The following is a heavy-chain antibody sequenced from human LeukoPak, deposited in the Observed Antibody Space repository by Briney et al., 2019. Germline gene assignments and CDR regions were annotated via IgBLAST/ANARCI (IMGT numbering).Heavy chain of an antibody. V-gene: IGHV4-59*08. Sequence: SETLSLTCTVSGGSISNYYWSWIRQPPAKGLEWIGYIYYSGSTSYNPSLKSRVTISVDTSKNQFSLKLSSVTAADTTVYYCARGHWYFDLWGRGPLVTVSS. J-gene: IGHJ2*01. CDR2: IYYSGST. CDR3: ARGHWYFDL. CDR1: GGSISNYY.